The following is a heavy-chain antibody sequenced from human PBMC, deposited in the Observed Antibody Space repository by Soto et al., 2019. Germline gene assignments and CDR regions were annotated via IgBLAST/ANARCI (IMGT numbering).Heavy chain of an antibody. D-gene: IGHD3-9*01. V-gene: IGHV3-13*01. CDR1: GFTLSTYD. CDR3: ARGLLLLRYFDWLSDAFDI. J-gene: IGHJ3*02. CDR2: LSYAGDT. Sequence: PGGSLRLSCAASGFTLSTYDMHWVRQATGKGLEWVAALSYAGDTYYPGSVKGRFTVSRESAKNSLYLQMNSLTAGDTAVYYCARGLLLLRYFDWLSDAFDIWGQGTMVTVSS.